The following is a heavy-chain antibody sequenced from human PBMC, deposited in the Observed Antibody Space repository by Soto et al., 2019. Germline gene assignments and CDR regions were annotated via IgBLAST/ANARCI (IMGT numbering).Heavy chain of an antibody. CDR1: GFTFSDYY. Sequence: QVQLVESGGGLVKPGGSLRLSCAASGFTFSDYYMSWIRQAPGKGLEWVSYISSSSSYTNYADSVKGRFTISRDNAKNSPYLQMNSLRAEDTAVYYCARDHHRYSGYDYVDYWGQRTLVTVSS. J-gene: IGHJ4*02. V-gene: IGHV3-11*05. CDR3: ARDHHRYSGYDYVDY. CDR2: ISSSSSYT. D-gene: IGHD5-12*01.